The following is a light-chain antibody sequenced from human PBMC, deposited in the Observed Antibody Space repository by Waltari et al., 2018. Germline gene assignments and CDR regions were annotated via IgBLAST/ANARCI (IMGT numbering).Light chain of an antibody. Sequence: DIQMTQSPSTLSASVGDRVTITCRASQSIGSSLAWYQQKPGKAPKVVIYEASSLESGVQSRFSGSGSGTEFTLTISSLQPDDFATYYCQQCNSYLLTFGGGTKVEIK. CDR3: QQCNSYLLT. V-gene: IGKV1-5*03. CDR2: EAS. CDR1: QSIGSS. J-gene: IGKJ4*01.